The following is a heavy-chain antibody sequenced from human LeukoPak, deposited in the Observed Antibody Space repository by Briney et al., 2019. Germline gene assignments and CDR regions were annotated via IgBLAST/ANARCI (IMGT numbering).Heavy chain of an antibody. CDR3: ARDPDSSSWYDY. Sequence: PGGSLRLSCAASGFSFSTYSMNWVRQAPGKGLEWVSSISSSSRYTYYAGSVKGRFTISRDNAKNSLYLQMNSLRAEDTAVYYCARDPDSSSWYDYWGQGTLVTVSS. V-gene: IGHV3-21*01. J-gene: IGHJ4*02. CDR2: ISSSSRYT. CDR1: GFSFSTYS. D-gene: IGHD6-13*01.